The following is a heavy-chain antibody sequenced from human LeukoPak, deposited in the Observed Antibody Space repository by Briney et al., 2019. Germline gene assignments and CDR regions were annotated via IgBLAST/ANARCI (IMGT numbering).Heavy chain of an antibody. J-gene: IGHJ4*02. CDR3: VRGYQGFDS. CDR2: ISGSGGST. Sequence: GGSLRLSCAASGFTFSSYAMSWVRQAPGKGLEWVSAISGSGGSTYYADSVKGRFTISRDNSKNTLYLQMDSLKTEDTAIYYCVRGYQGFDSWGQGSLVTVSS. CDR1: GFTFSSYA. D-gene: IGHD2-2*01. V-gene: IGHV3-23*01.